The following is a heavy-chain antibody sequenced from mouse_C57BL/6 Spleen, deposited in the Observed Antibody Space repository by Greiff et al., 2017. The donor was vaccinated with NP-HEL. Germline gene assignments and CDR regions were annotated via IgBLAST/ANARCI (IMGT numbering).Heavy chain of an antibody. D-gene: IGHD2-4*01. CDR2: INPNNGGT. CDR3: AREGSLYYDPFDY. V-gene: IGHV1-26*01. Sequence: EVQLQQSGPELVKPGASVKISCKASGYTFTDYYMNWVKQSHGKSLEWIGDINPNNGGTSYNQKFKGKATLTVDKSSSTAYMELRSLTSEDSAVYYCAREGSLYYDPFDYWGQGTTLTVSS. J-gene: IGHJ2*01. CDR1: GYTFTDYY.